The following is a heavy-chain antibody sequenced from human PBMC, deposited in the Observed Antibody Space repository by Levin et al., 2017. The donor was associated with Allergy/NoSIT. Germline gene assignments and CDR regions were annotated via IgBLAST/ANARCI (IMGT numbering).Heavy chain of an antibody. V-gene: IGHV4-39*01. J-gene: IGHJ4*02. CDR1: GGSISSSISY. Sequence: KSGGSLRLSCTVSGGSISSSISYWGWIRQAPGKGLEWIGSIYNSGSTYYNPSLKSRATTSVDTSKNQFSLKLSSVTAADTAVYYCARQCYDILTGYYNFDYWGQGTLVTASS. CDR2: IYNSGST. D-gene: IGHD3-9*01. CDR3: ARQCYDILTGYYNFDY.